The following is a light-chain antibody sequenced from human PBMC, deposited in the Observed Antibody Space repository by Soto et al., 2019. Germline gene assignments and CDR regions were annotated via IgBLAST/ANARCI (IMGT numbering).Light chain of an antibody. CDR2: AAS. Sequence: DIQMTQSPSSLSAVVGDRVTITCRTSQSIRSYLNWYQQKSGKAPKLLISAASNLQSGVPYRFSGSGSGTDFTLTNSSLQPEDVATYYCQHSHSTPRITFGQGTRLEIK. CDR1: QSIRSY. V-gene: IGKV1-39*01. J-gene: IGKJ5*01. CDR3: QHSHSTPRIT.